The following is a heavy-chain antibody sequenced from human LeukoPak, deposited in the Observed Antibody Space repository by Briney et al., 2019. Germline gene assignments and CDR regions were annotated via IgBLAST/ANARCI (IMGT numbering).Heavy chain of an antibody. CDR3: AKNAVAGHRILDY. CDR2: ISGSSGST. Sequence: SGGSLRLSCAASGFTFSSYAMSWVRQAPGKGLEWVSAISGSSGSTYYADSVKGRFTISRDNSKNTLYLQMNSLRAEDTAVYYCAKNAVAGHRILDYWGQGTLVTVSS. V-gene: IGHV3-23*01. CDR1: GFTFSSYA. J-gene: IGHJ4*02. D-gene: IGHD6-19*01.